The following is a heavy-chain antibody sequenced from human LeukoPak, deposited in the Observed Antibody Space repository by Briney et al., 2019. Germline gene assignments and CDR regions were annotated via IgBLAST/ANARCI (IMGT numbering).Heavy chain of an antibody. J-gene: IGHJ6*02. CDR2: ISSSSSYI. CDR3: ARDQDPEADYYYGMDV. V-gene: IGHV3-21*01. CDR1: GFTFSSYS. Sequence: PGGSLRLSCAASGFTFSSYSMNWARQAPGKGLEWVSSISSSSSYIYYADSVKGRFTISRDNAKNSLYLQMNSLRAEDTAVYYCARDQDPEADYYYGMDVWGQGTTVTVSS.